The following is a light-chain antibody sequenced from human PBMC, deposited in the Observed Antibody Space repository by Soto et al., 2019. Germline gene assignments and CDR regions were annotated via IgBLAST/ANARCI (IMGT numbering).Light chain of an antibody. J-gene: IGLJ3*02. CDR3: AAWDDDLHVWL. CDR2: SSN. V-gene: IGLV1-44*01. Sequence: QSVLTQPPSVSATPGQGVTLSCSGGDSNIGSTAVNWYQQLPGTAPKLLIYSSNQRPSGVPDRISGSKSGTSASLAISGLQSEDEADYYCAAWDDDLHVWLFGGGTKLT. CDR1: DSNIGSTA.